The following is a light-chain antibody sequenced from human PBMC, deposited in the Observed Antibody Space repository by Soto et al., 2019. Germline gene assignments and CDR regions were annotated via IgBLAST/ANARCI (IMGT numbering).Light chain of an antibody. V-gene: IGKV1-39*01. Sequence: DVHMIQSPSSLSASVGDRVTIACRSSQSVINYLSWYQQKPGRAPNILIYAASYLQRGVPSRFSASGSGTEFTLTINNLQPEDFATYFCQQSFFTPRTFGQGTKV. J-gene: IGKJ1*01. CDR1: QSVINY. CDR3: QQSFFTPRT. CDR2: AAS.